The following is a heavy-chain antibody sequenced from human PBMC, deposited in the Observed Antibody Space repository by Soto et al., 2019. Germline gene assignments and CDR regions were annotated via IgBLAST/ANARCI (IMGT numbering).Heavy chain of an antibody. Sequence: QVQLVESGGGVVQPGRSLRLSCAASGFIFSSYGMHWVRQAPGKGLEWVAVISYEGSHTYYADSVKGRFTITRDNSKNTLYLQMNSLRPEDTAVYDCAKEVHCGGGSCSWSEGFAYWGQGTLLTVSS. CDR2: ISYEGSHT. V-gene: IGHV3-30*18. J-gene: IGHJ4*02. D-gene: IGHD2-15*01. CDR1: GFIFSSYG. CDR3: AKEVHCGGGSCSWSEGFAY.